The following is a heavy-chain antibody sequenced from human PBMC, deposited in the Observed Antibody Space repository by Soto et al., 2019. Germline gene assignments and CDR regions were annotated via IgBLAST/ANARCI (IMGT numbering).Heavy chain of an antibody. CDR2: IYYSGST. J-gene: IGHJ6*02. CDR1: GGSISSYY. D-gene: IGHD6-19*01. Sequence: SETLSLTCTVSGGSISSYYWSWIRQPPGKGLEWIGYIYYSGSTNYNPSLKSRVTISVDTSKNQFSLKLSSVTAADTAVYYCARFYSSGPAGGMDVWGQGTTVTVSS. V-gene: IGHV4-59*01. CDR3: ARFYSSGPAGGMDV.